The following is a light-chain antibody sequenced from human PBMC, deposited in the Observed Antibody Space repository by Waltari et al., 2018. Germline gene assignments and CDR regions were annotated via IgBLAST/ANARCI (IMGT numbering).Light chain of an antibody. V-gene: IGLV1-44*01. CDR2: RNN. J-gene: IGLJ3*02. CDR3: AAWDDRLNGPV. Sequence: QSVLTQPPSASGTPGQRVTIACSGGSSNIESNTVNWYQQLPGTAPKLLIYRNNRRPSGVPDRFSGSKSGTSASLGISGLQSEDEADYYCAAWDDRLNGPVFGGGTKLTVL. CDR1: SSNIESNT.